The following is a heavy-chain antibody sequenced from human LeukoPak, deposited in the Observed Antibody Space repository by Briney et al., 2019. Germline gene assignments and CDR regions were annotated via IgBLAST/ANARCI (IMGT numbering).Heavy chain of an antibody. V-gene: IGHV5-51*01. D-gene: IGHD1-7*01. CDR2: IYPGDSDT. Sequence: GESLKISCKGSGYRFTSYWIGWVRQMPGKGLEWMGIIYPGDSDTRYSPSFQGQVTISADKSISTAYLQWTSLKASDTAMYYCARRGIGITGTIYNWFDPWGQGTLVTVSS. J-gene: IGHJ5*02. CDR1: GYRFTSYW. CDR3: ARRGIGITGTIYNWFDP.